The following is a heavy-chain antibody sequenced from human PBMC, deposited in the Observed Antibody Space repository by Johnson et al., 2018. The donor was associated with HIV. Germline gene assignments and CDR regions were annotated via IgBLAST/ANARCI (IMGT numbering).Heavy chain of an antibody. CDR2: ISYDGSNK. J-gene: IGHJ3*02. CDR3: AKTEDAFDI. V-gene: IGHV3-30-3*02. Sequence: MQLVESGGDLVQPGRSLRLSCAASGFTFSSYAMHWVRQAPGKGLEWVAVISYDGSNKYYADSVKGRFTISRDNSKNTLYLQMNGLRAEDTAVYYCAKTEDAFDIWGQGTMVTVSS. CDR1: GFTFSSYA.